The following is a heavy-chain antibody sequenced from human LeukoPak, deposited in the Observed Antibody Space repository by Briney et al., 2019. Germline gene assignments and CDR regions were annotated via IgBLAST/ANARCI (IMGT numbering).Heavy chain of an antibody. CDR2: ISSSSSYI. Sequence: GGSLRLSCAASGFTFSSYSMNWVRQAPGKGLEWVSSISSSSSYIYYADSVKGRFTISRDNAKNSLYLQMNSLGAEDTAVYYCARERYSSSWSRGYYFDYWGQGTLVTVSS. J-gene: IGHJ4*02. CDR1: GFTFSSYS. V-gene: IGHV3-21*04. D-gene: IGHD6-13*01. CDR3: ARERYSSSWSRGYYFDY.